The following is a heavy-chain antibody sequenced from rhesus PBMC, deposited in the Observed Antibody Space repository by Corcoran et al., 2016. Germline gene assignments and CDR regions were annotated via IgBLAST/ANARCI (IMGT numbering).Heavy chain of an antibody. CDR2: ISGWGGNT. D-gene: IGHD6-43*01. V-gene: IGHV4-92*01. J-gene: IGHJ5-2*02. CDR3: ARSPFGSSFNSLDV. CDR1: DGSISSNNW. Sequence: QVQLQESGPGLVKPSETLSLTCAVSDGSISSNNWWSWLRQPPGKGLEWIGRISGWGGNTEYNPSLKSRVTVSKYTSKSQVSLEVSVVTFADTAVYFCARSPFGSSFNSLDVWGRGVLVTVSS.